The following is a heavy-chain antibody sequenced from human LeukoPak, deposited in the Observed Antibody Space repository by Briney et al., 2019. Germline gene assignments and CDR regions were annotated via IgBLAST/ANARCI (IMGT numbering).Heavy chain of an antibody. Sequence: PSETLSLTCAVSGGSISSGGYSWSWIRKPPGKGLEWIGYIYHSGSTYYNPSLKSRVTISVDTSKNQFSLILSSVTAADTAVYYCASMYSSGWYYFDYWGQGTLVTISS. CDR1: GGSISSGGYS. V-gene: IGHV4-30-2*02. CDR3: ASMYSSGWYYFDY. J-gene: IGHJ4*02. CDR2: IYHSGST. D-gene: IGHD6-19*01.